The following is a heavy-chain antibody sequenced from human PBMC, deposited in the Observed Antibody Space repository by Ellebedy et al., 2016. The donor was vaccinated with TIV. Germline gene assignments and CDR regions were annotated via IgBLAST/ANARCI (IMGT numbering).Heavy chain of an antibody. J-gene: IGHJ6*02. CDR2: IDPSGSYT. CDR3: ARTYGDYVSGYYYYYGMDV. D-gene: IGHD4-17*01. V-gene: IGHV5-10-1*01. Sequence: GGSLRLXXKGSGYSFTSYWISWVRQMPGKGLEWMGRIDPSGSYTNYSPSFQGHVTFSADKSISTAYLQWSSLKASDTAMYYCARTYGDYVSGYYYYYGMDVWGQGTTVTVSS. CDR1: GYSFTSYW.